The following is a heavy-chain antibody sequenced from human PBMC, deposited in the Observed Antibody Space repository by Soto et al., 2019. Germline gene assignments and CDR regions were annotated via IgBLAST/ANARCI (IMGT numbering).Heavy chain of an antibody. V-gene: IGHV3-30*18. D-gene: IGHD2-2*01. CDR2: ISYDGSNK. CDR1: GFTFSTYG. J-gene: IGHJ6*04. Sequence: GGSLRLSCAASGFTFSTYGMHWVRQAPGKGLEWVAVISYDGSNKYYADSVKGRFTISRDNYKNTLYLQMNSLRAEDTAVYYCAKDLAQTIYCSSTSCPPKPDYYFYYGMDVWGKGTTVTVSS. CDR3: AKDLAQTIYCSSTSCPPKPDYYFYYGMDV.